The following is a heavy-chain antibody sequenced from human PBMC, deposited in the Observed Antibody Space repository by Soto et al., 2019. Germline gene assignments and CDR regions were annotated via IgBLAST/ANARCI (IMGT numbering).Heavy chain of an antibody. CDR2: INHSGST. Sequence: SETLSLTCAVYGGSFSGYYWSWIRQPPGKGLEWIGEINHSGSTNYNPSLKSRVTISVDTSKNQFSLKLSSVTAADTAEYYCARGEAQSLRFLFDPWGQGTLVTVSS. J-gene: IGHJ5*02. D-gene: IGHD3-3*01. CDR1: GGSFSGYY. CDR3: ARGEAQSLRFLFDP. V-gene: IGHV4-34*01.